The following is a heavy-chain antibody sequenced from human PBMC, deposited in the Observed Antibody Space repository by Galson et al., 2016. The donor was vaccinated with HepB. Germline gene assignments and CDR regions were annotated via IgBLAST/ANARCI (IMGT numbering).Heavy chain of an antibody. V-gene: IGHV1-18*04. CDR2: ISAYNGDT. D-gene: IGHD3-16*01. CDR3: ATGTSLIRGFDH. J-gene: IGHJ4*02. Sequence: SVKVSCKSSGYIFRNYGINWVRQAPGQGLEWMGWISAYNGDTNYAPKVQGRVTMTTDISTNTATMELWNLRSDDTAVYYCATGTSLIRGFDHWGQGTLVTVSS. CDR1: GYIFRNYG.